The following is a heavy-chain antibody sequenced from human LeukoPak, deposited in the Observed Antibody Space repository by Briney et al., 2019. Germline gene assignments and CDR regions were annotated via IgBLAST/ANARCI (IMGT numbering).Heavy chain of an antibody. V-gene: IGHV3-30*18. Sequence: GGSLRLSCAASGFTFSGYGMHWVRQAPGKGLEWVAVISYDGSNKYYADSVKGRFTISRDNSKNTLYLQMNSLRAEDTAVYYCAKEPSTGELLPPYYFDYWGQGTLVTVSS. D-gene: IGHD1-26*01. CDR3: AKEPSTGELLPPYYFDY. J-gene: IGHJ4*02. CDR1: GFTFSGYG. CDR2: ISYDGSNK.